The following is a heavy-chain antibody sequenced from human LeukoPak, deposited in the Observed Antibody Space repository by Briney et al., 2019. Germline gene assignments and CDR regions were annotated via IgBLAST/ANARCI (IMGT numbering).Heavy chain of an antibody. CDR2: INHSGST. J-gene: IGHJ4*02. CDR3: AKGDSGYVTKVGY. V-gene: IGHV4-34*01. D-gene: IGHD5-12*01. CDR1: GGSFSGYY. Sequence: PSETLSLTCAVYGGSFSGYYWSWIRQPPGKGLEWIGEINHSGSTNYNPSLKSRVTISVDTSKNQFSLKLSSVTAADTAVYYCAKGDSGYVTKVGYWGQGTLVTVSS.